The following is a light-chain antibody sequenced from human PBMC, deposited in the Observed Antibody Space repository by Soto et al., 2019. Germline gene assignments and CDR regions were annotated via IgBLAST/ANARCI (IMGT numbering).Light chain of an antibody. CDR1: QSVSSTY. V-gene: IGKV3-20*01. CDR2: GAS. Sequence: EIVLTQSPGTLSLSPGERATLSCRASQSVSSTYLAWYQQKPGQPPRLLIYGASSRATGIPDRFSGSGSGTDFTLTISRLEPEDFAVYYCQQYGSSPVTFGQGTKLEIK. J-gene: IGKJ2*01. CDR3: QQYGSSPVT.